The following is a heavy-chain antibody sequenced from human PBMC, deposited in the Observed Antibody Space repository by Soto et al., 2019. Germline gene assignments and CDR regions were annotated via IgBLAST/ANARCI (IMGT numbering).Heavy chain of an antibody. D-gene: IGHD6-13*01. Sequence: SVKASCKASCGTFTNNAVSWVRPAPGQRPEWMGGLIPIFNTAKYAQKFQGRLTITADESTSAAYMELTRLTSDDTAVYFCATVVSNTGYEGGYFYSCGQGTVVTVSS. V-gene: IGHV1-69*13. CDR3: ATVVSNTGYEGGYFYS. CDR2: LIPIFNTA. J-gene: IGHJ4*02. CDR1: CGTFTNNA.